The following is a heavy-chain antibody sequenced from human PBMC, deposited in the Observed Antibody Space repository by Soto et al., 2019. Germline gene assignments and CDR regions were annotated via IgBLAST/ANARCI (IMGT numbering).Heavy chain of an antibody. CDR2: MNPNSGNT. CDR3: ARGTFAGIQLDPYYFDY. Sequence: QVQLVQSGAEVKKPGASVKVSCKASGYTFTSYDINWVRQATGQGLEWMGWMNPNSGNTGYAQKFQGRVTMTRNTSISTAYMELSSLRSEDTAVYYCARGTFAGIQLDPYYFDYWGQGTLVTVSS. CDR1: GYTFTSYD. J-gene: IGHJ4*02. D-gene: IGHD5-18*01. V-gene: IGHV1-8*01.